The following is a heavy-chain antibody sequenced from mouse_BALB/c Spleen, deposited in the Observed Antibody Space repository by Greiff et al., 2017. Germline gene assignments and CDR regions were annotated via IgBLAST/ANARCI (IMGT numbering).Heavy chain of an antibody. D-gene: IGHD3-2*02. J-gene: IGHJ4*01. Sequence: EVQLQQSGPELVKPGASVKISCKASGYSFTGYYMHWVKQSHVKSLEWIGRINPYNGATSYNQKFKDKASLTVDKSSSTAYMELHSLTSEDSAVYYCARSGQGYAMDYWGQGTSVTVSS. CDR3: ARSGQGYAMDY. CDR1: GYSFTGYY. V-gene: IGHV1-31*01. CDR2: INPYNGAT.